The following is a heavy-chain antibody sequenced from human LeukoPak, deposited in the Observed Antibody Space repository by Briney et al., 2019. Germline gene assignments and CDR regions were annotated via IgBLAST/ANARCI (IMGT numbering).Heavy chain of an antibody. Sequence: ASVKVSCKASGYTFTSYDINWVRQATGQGLEWMGWMNPNSGNTGYAQKFQGRVTITRNTSISTAYMELSSLRSDDTAVYYCARDGLPDAFDIWGQGTMVTVSS. CDR1: GYTFTSYD. D-gene: IGHD3/OR15-3a*01. V-gene: IGHV1-8*03. J-gene: IGHJ3*02. CDR2: MNPNSGNT. CDR3: ARDGLPDAFDI.